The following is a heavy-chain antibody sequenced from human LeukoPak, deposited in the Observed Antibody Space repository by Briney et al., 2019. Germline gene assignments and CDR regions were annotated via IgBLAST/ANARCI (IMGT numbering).Heavy chain of an antibody. CDR2: ISGSGGTT. J-gene: IGHJ4*02. CDR3: AKDHGGGQWLAFDY. V-gene: IGHV3-23*01. Sequence: PGGSLRLSCAASGFTFSSYAMSWVRQAPGKGLEWVSTISGSGGTTYYADSVKGRFTISRDNSKNTLYLQMNSVRAEDTAVYYCAKDHGGGQWLAFDYWGQGTLVTVSS. D-gene: IGHD6-19*01. CDR1: GFTFSSYA.